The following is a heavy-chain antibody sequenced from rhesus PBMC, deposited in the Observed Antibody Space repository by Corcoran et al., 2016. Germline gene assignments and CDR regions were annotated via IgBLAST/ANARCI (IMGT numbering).Heavy chain of an antibody. CDR2: IYSNSERT. D-gene: IGHD1-7*02. Sequence: QVQLQESGPGVVKTSETLSLTCAVSGGSISSGYYYWSWIRQPPGKGLEWIVGIYSNSERTNYKPTLKSRVTITKEPSKNQFSLKLSSVTAADTAVYYCARVTGTTMVDYWGQGVLVTVSS. J-gene: IGHJ4*01. V-gene: IGHV4S12*01. CDR1: GGSISSGYYY. CDR3: ARVTGTTMVDY.